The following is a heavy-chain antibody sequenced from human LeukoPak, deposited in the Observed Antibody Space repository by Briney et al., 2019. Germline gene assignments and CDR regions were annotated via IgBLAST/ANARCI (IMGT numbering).Heavy chain of an antibody. D-gene: IGHD5-18*01. Sequence: GGSLRLSCAASGFTFSSYAMTWVRQAPGKGLEWVSSFSFNGESTYYADSAKGRFTISRDNSKNTLYLQMNSLRAEDTAVYYCAKGGYSNGRYYYYSMDVWGEGTTVTVSS. CDR1: GFTFSSYA. J-gene: IGHJ6*03. CDR2: FSFNGEST. CDR3: AKGGYSNGRYYYYSMDV. V-gene: IGHV3-23*01.